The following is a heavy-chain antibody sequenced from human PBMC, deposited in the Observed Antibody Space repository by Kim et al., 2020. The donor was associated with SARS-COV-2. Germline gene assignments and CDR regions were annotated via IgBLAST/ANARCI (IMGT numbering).Heavy chain of an antibody. CDR2: ISSGGATI. J-gene: IGHJ6*02. Sequence: GGSLRLSCEASGFTFSSFEMNWVRQAPGKGLEWVSYISSGGATIFYADSVKGRFTISRDNAKNSLYLQMNSLRAEDTAIYYCAEGYMVRGVFSTMDVWGQGTTVTVSS. CDR3: AEGYMVRGVFSTMDV. D-gene: IGHD3-10*01. V-gene: IGHV3-48*03. CDR1: GFTFSSFE.